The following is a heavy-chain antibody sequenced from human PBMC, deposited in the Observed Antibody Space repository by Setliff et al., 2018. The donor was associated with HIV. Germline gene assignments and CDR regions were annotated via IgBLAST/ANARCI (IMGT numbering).Heavy chain of an antibody. Sequence: PGGSLRLSCAASGFTFSNYAMSWVRQAPGEGLEWVSAILSTGERTFYADSVKGRFTISRDNSKNTVYLQMNSLRAEDTAEYYCAKTSNTGYLFCSDYWGQGTLVTVSS. D-gene: IGHD3-9*01. J-gene: IGHJ4*02. V-gene: IGHV3-23*01. CDR3: AKTSNTGYLFCSDY. CDR1: GFTFSNYA. CDR2: ILSTGERT.